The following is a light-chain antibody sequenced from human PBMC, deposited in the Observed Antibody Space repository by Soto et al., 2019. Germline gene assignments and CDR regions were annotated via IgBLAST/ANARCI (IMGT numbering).Light chain of an antibody. CDR3: QESATTRWA. V-gene: IGKV1-12*01. J-gene: IGKJ1*01. CDR2: AAS. CDR1: QDISTW. Sequence: DIPMTQSPSSVSASVGDRVTITCRASQDISTWLAWYQQKPGKAPKLLIYAASSLFSGVSSRFSGSGSGTDFTLTISSLHPEDFATFYCQESATTRWAFGQGTKVDIK.